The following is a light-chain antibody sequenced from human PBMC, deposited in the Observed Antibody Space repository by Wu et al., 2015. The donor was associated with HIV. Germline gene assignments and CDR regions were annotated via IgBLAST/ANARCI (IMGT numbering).Light chain of an antibody. CDR2: HAS. CDR1: QSVXGSS. J-gene: IGKJ5*01. V-gene: IGKV3-20*01. Sequence: CRASQSVXGSSLAWYQQXPGQAPRLLIYHASSRATGIPDRFNGSGSGTDFTLTISKLEPEDCAVYYCQQYGGSPPVTFGQGTRLEIK. CDR3: QQYGGSPPVT.